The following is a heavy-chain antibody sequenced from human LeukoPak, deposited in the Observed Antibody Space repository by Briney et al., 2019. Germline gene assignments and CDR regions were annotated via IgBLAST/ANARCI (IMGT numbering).Heavy chain of an antibody. D-gene: IGHD1-26*01. J-gene: IGHJ4*02. CDR2: MSYDGKYK. Sequence: GRSLRLSCAASGFSFSTYGMHWVRQAPGKRLEWVTVMSYDGKYKYYADSVKGRFTISRDNSKNTLFLQMNSLRAEDTAVYYCAKDVFVVGPTGLDYWGQGTLVTVSS. CDR1: GFSFSTYG. CDR3: AKDVFVVGPTGLDY. V-gene: IGHV3-30*18.